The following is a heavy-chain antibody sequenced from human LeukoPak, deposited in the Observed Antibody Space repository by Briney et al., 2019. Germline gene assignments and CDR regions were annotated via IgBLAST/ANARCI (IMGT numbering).Heavy chain of an antibody. CDR1: GYTFTSYY. D-gene: IGHD5-18*01. CDR3: ARDRGGIQLWLQDYFYYYYYMDV. Sequence: ASVKVSCKASGYTFTSYYMHWVRQAPGQGLEWMGVINPSGGSTSYAQKFQGRVTMTTDTSTSTAYMELRSLRSDDTAVYYCARDRGGIQLWLQDYFYYYYYMDVWGKGTTVTVSS. CDR2: INPSGGST. V-gene: IGHV1-46*01. J-gene: IGHJ6*03.